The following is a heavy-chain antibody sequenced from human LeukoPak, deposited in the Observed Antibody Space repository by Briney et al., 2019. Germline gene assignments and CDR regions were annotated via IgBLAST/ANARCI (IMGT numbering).Heavy chain of an antibody. CDR3: AKGRSAAVTSALNY. D-gene: IGHD4-23*01. CDR1: GFTFSNYA. CDR2: ISANGVTT. Sequence: GGSLRLSCAASGFTFSNYAMNWVRQAPGKGLEWVSGISANGVTTYYADSVKGRFTISRDNSNTTLYLQMNSLRAEDTAVYYCAKGRSAAVTSALNYWGQGTLVTVSS. J-gene: IGHJ4*02. V-gene: IGHV3-23*01.